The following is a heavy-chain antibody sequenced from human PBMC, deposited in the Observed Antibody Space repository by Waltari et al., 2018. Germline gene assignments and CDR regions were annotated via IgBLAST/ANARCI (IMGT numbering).Heavy chain of an antibody. J-gene: IGHJ4*02. CDR3: ARGYGSGSQIIDY. Sequence: QVQLQESCPGLVKPSETLSLTCAVSGYSISSGYYWGWIRQPPGKGLEWIGSIYHSGSTYYNPSLKSRVTISVDTSKNQFSLKLSSVTAADTAMYYCARGYGSGSQIIDYWGQGTLVTVSS. CDR1: GYSISSGYY. D-gene: IGHD3-10*01. CDR2: IYHSGST. V-gene: IGHV4-38-2*01.